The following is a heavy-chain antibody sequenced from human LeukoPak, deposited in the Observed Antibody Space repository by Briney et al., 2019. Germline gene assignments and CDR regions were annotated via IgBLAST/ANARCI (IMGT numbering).Heavy chain of an antibody. CDR2: ISYDGSNK. J-gene: IGHJ5*02. V-gene: IGHV3-30-3*01. Sequence: GGSLRLSCAASGFTFSSYAMHWVRQAPGKGLEWVAVISYDGSNKYYADSVKGRFTISRDNSKNTLYLQMNSLRAEDTAVYYCARDYGGWSTNWFDPWGQGTLVTVSS. D-gene: IGHD6-19*01. CDR3: ARDYGGWSTNWFDP. CDR1: GFTFSSYA.